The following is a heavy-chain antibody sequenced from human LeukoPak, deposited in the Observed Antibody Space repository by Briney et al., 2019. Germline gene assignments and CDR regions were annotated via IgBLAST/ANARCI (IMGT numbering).Heavy chain of an antibody. J-gene: IGHJ5*02. V-gene: IGHV1-2*03. D-gene: IGHD2-15*01. Sequence: LGASVKVSCKASGYTFTAYYIHWVRQAPGQGLEWMGWINPNSGSTNYAQKFQGRVTMTRDTSISTAYMELSRLRSDDTAVYYCARGSGYCSGGSCYWFDPWGQGTLVTVSS. CDR3: ARGSGYCSGGSCYWFDP. CDR1: GYTFTAYY. CDR2: INPNSGST.